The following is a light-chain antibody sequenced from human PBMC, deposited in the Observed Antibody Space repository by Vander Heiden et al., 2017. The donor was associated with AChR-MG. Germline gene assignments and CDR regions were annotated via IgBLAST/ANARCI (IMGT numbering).Light chain of an antibody. CDR1: HDIANF. V-gene: IGKV1-39*01. Sequence: IQMTQSPSTLTASVGDRVTITCRSSHDIANFLSWYQQKPGKAPQLLIDAASTLQSGVPSRFSGSGGGRDFILTISRLQRDDSATYFCQQTNAIPLTFGEGTKVEIK. CDR3: QQTNAIPLT. J-gene: IGKJ4*01. CDR2: AAS.